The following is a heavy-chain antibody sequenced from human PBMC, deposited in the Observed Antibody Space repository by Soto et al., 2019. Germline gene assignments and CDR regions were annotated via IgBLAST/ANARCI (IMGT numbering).Heavy chain of an antibody. J-gene: IGHJ4*02. D-gene: IGHD6-19*01. CDR1: GFTFSSYG. V-gene: IGHV3-33*01. CDR2: IWYDGSNK. Sequence: AGGSLRLSCAASGFTFSSYGIHWVRQAPGKGLEWVAVIWYDGSNKYYADSVKGRYTISRDNSKNTLYLQMNSLRAEDTAVYYCARDRIAVAGTHYFDYWGQGTLVTVSS. CDR3: ARDRIAVAGTHYFDY.